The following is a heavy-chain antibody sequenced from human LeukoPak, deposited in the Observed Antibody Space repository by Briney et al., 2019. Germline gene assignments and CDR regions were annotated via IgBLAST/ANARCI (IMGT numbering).Heavy chain of an antibody. Sequence: PSETLSLTCAVYGGSFSGYYWSWIRQPPGKGLEWIGEINHSGSTNYNPSLKSRVTISVDTSKNQFSLKLSSVTAADTAVYYCARGGLLYGSGSSSKYNWFDPGAREPWSPSPQ. J-gene: IGHJ5*02. V-gene: IGHV4-34*01. D-gene: IGHD3-10*01. CDR1: GGSFSGYY. CDR2: INHSGST. CDR3: ARGGLLYGSGSSSKYNWFDP.